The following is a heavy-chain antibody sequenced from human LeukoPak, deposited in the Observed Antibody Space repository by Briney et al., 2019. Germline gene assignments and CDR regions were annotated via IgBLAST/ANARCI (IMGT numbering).Heavy chain of an antibody. Sequence: GGSLRLSCAASGFTFDDYAMHWVRQAPGKGLEWVSGISWNSGSIGYADSVKGRFTISRDNAKNSLYLQMNSLRAEDTAVYYCASLAVAGTEWYWGQGTLVTVSS. J-gene: IGHJ4*02. CDR3: ASLAVAGTEWY. D-gene: IGHD6-19*01. V-gene: IGHV3-9*01. CDR2: ISWNSGSI. CDR1: GFTFDDYA.